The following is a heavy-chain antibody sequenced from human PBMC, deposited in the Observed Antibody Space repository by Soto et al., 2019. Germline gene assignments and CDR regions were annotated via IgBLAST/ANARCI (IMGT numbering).Heavy chain of an antibody. Sequence: EVQLLESGGSLVQPGGSVRLSCAASGFIFSTYAMTWVRQVPGRGLEWVSGISGSGGATYYADSVKGRLTISRDNSKSTLYLQMISLRAEDTAIYYCAKGVEAAYYSGSSGYYGFDYWGQGTLVTVSS. CDR2: ISGSGGAT. D-gene: IGHD3-22*01. CDR3: AKGVEAAYYSGSSGYYGFDY. J-gene: IGHJ4*02. V-gene: IGHV3-23*01. CDR1: GFIFSTYA.